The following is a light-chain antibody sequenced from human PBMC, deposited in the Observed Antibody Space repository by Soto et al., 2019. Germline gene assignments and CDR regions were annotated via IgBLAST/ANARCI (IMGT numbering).Light chain of an antibody. V-gene: IGKV1-33*01. J-gene: IGKJ3*01. CDR2: TTS. CDR1: QDIKTY. Sequence: DIRMTQSPSSLSASVGDRVTITCQASQDIKTYLNWYQQKPGKAPKLLIYTTSDLQTGVSSRFSGGGSGTHFTFTITYMQPEDVATYYCQQYDNLPFTFGPGTKVDIK. CDR3: QQYDNLPFT.